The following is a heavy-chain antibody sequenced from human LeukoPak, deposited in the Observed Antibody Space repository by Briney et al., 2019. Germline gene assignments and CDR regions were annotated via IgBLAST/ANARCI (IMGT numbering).Heavy chain of an antibody. CDR1: GGSISSYY. Sequence: SETLSLTCTVSGGSISSYYWSWIRQPAGKGLEWIGRIYTSGSTNYNPPLKSRVTMSVDTSKNQFSLKLSSVTAADTAVYYCARSVYYYDSSGYYWGSRIYYFDYWGQGTLVTVSS. CDR3: ARSVYYYDSSGYYWGSRIYYFDY. J-gene: IGHJ4*02. CDR2: IYTSGST. V-gene: IGHV4-4*07. D-gene: IGHD3-22*01.